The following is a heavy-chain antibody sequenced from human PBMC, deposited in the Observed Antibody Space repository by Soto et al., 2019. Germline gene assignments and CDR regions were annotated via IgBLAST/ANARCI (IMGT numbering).Heavy chain of an antibody. CDR1: GFTFSSYA. Sequence: PGGSLRLSCAASGFTFSSYAMSWVRQAPGKGLEWVSGISGSGGTTYYADSVKGRFTISRDNSKNTLYLQMNSLRAEDTAVYYCAKGIGDWRGGFDYWGQGALVTVSS. CDR3: AKGIGDWRGGFDY. D-gene: IGHD2-21*02. J-gene: IGHJ4*02. V-gene: IGHV3-23*01. CDR2: ISGSGGTT.